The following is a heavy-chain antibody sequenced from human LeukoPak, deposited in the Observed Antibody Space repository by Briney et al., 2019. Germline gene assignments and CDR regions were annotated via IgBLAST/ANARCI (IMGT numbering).Heavy chain of an antibody. CDR1: GFTFDDYA. CDR3: AKARLDYGDYRFDY. V-gene: IGHV3-9*01. Sequence: GGSLRLSCAASGFTFDDYAMHWVRQAPGKGLEWVSGISWNSDTMGYADSVKGRFTISRDNAKNSLYLQMNSLRAEGTALYYCAKARLDYGDYRFDYWGQGTLVTVSS. D-gene: IGHD4-17*01. CDR2: ISWNSDTM. J-gene: IGHJ4*02.